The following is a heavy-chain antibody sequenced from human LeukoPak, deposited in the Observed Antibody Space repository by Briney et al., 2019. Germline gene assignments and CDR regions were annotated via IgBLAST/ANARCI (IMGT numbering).Heavy chain of an antibody. CDR2: IRYDGTNK. V-gene: IGHV3-30*02. Sequence: PGGSLRLSCAASRFTFSSYGMHWVRQAPGKGLEWVAFIRYDGTNKYYADSVKGRFTMSRDNSKNTLYLQMNSLRAEHTAVYYCAKDLLTGHYYDSSGYYPSFHFWGQGTLVTVSS. CDR3: AKDLLTGHYYDSSGYYPSFHF. CDR1: RFTFSSYG. J-gene: IGHJ4*02. D-gene: IGHD3-22*01.